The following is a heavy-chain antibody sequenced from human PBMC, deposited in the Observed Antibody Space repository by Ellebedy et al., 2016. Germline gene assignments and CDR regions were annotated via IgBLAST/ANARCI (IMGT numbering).Heavy chain of an antibody. CDR2: ITASAGTT. CDR3: AKDKENSSSWYKGGFDF. V-gene: IGHV3-23*01. CDR1: GFAFSTYD. D-gene: IGHD6-13*01. J-gene: IGHJ4*02. Sequence: GGSLRLSXAASGFAFSTYDMSWVRQAPGKGLEWVSFITASAGTTYYVDSVKGRFTISRDNSKNSLHLQVNSLRAEDTATYCCAKDKENSSSWYKGGFDFWGQGSLVTVSS.